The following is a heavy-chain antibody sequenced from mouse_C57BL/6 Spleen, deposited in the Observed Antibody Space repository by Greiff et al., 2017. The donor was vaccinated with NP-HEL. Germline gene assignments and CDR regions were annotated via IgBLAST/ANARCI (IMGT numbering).Heavy chain of an antibody. CDR1: GFTFSSYT. V-gene: IGHV5-9*01. J-gene: IGHJ2*01. CDR3: ARQDYGSSSLYFDY. D-gene: IGHD1-1*01. Sequence: EVQLVESGGGLVKPGGSLKLSCAASGFTFSSYTMSWVRQTPEKRLEWVATISGGGGNTYYPDSVKGRFTISRDNAKNTLHLQMSSLRSEDTALYYCARQDYGSSSLYFDYWGQGTTLTVSS. CDR2: ISGGGGNT.